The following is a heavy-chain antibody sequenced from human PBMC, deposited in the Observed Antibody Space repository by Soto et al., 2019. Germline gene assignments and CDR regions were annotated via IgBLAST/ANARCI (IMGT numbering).Heavy chain of an antibody. CDR2: IYYSGST. D-gene: IGHD3-22*01. Sequence: QVQLQESGPGLVKPSQTLSLTCTVSGGSISSGAYYWSWIRQHPGKGLEWIGYIYYSGSTYYNPSLKSRVTISVDTSKNEFSLKLSAVTAADTAVYYCAREERDYLDSSGSLDYGGQGTLVTVSS. CDR1: GGSISSGAYY. CDR3: AREERDYLDSSGSLDY. V-gene: IGHV4-31*03. J-gene: IGHJ4*02.